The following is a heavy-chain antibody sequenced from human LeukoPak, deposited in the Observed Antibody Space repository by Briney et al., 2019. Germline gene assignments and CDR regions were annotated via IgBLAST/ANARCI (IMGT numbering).Heavy chain of an antibody. V-gene: IGHV3-9*01. J-gene: IGHJ6*03. CDR1: GFTFDQYA. CDR3: AKDALWFGDRFYYMDV. Sequence: PGRSLRLSCAASGFTFDQYAMHWVRHAPGRGLEWVLGISWNSGSIGYADSVKGRFTISRDNAKKSLYLQMNSLRAEDTALYYCAKDALWFGDRFYYMDVWGEGTTVTVSS. D-gene: IGHD3-10*01. CDR2: ISWNSGSI.